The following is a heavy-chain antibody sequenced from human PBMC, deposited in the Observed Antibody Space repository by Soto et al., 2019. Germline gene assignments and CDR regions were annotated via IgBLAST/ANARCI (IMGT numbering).Heavy chain of an antibody. V-gene: IGHV1-18*01. D-gene: IGHD3-16*01. CDR3: VMVDNYVTPTPQDV. CDR2: ISPYTGNT. CDR1: GYIFANYG. Sequence: QVQLVQSGDEVKKPGASVKVSCKASGYIFANYGIAWVRQAPGQGLEWMGWISPYTGNTHSATKIQGRLTMTTDTSAGTAYMDLGSLSSADTAVYYCVMVDNYVTPTPQDVWGQGTTVTVSS. J-gene: IGHJ6*02.